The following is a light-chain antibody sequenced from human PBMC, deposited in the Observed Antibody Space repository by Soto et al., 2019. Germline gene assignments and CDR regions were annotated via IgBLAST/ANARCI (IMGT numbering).Light chain of an antibody. CDR1: QSISSW. J-gene: IGKJ1*01. V-gene: IGKV1-5*01. CDR2: DAS. CDR3: QQYNRYWRT. Sequence: DIQMTQSPSTLSASVGDRVTITCRASQSISSWLAWYQQKPGKAPKLLIYDASSLGSGVPSRFSGSGSGTEFTLTISSLQPDDFATYYCQQYNRYWRTCGQGTKVDIK.